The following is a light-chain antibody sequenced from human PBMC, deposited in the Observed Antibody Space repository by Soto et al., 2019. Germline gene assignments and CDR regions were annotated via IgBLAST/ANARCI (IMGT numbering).Light chain of an antibody. J-gene: IGLJ3*02. CDR3: AAWDDSLNGWV. Sequence: QSVLTQPPSASGTPGQRVTISCSGSSSNIGSNTVNWYQQLPGTAPKLLIYSNNQRPSGVPDRFSGSTSGTSASVAISGLQSEDEADYYCAAWDDSLNGWVFGGGTKLTVL. V-gene: IGLV1-44*01. CDR2: SNN. CDR1: SSNIGSNT.